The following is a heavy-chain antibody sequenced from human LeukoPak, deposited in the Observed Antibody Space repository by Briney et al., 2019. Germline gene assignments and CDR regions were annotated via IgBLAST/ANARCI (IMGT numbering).Heavy chain of an antibody. D-gene: IGHD4-11*01. CDR1: GFTFSSYW. CDR3: AKDAQRGFDYSNSLEH. CDR2: IKQDGSEK. J-gene: IGHJ4*02. V-gene: IGHV3-7*01. Sequence: GGSLRLSCAASGFTFSSYWMSWVRQAPGKGLEWVANIKQDGSEKYYVDSVKGRFTISRDNFKNTVSLEMNSLRVEDTAVYYCAKDAQRGFDYSNSLEHWGQGSLVTVSS.